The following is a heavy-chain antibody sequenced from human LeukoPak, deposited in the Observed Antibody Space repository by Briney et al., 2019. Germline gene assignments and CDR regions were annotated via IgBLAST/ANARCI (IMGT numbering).Heavy chain of an antibody. Sequence: ASVKVSCKASGYTFTGYYMHWVRQAPGQGLEWMGWISAYNGNTNYAQKLQGRVTMTTDTSTSTAYMELRSLRSDDTAVYYCARQTTVVTPRYYYGMDVWGQGTTVTVSS. J-gene: IGHJ6*02. CDR3: ARQTTVVTPRYYYGMDV. CDR1: GYTFTGYY. V-gene: IGHV1-18*04. CDR2: ISAYNGNT. D-gene: IGHD4-23*01.